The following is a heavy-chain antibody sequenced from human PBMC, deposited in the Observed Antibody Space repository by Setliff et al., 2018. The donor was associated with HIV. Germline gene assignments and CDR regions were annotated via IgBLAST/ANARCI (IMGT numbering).Heavy chain of an antibody. Sequence: LRLSCAASGFTFSSYWMHWVRQVPGKGPVWVSRINSDESSTSYLDSVNGRFTISRDNSKNTLYLQMNNLRAEDTAVYFCAASGSIYGGAYDIWGQGTMVTVS. CDR1: GFTFSSYW. CDR2: INSDESST. V-gene: IGHV3-74*01. J-gene: IGHJ3*02. D-gene: IGHD1-26*01. CDR3: AASGSIYGGAYDI.